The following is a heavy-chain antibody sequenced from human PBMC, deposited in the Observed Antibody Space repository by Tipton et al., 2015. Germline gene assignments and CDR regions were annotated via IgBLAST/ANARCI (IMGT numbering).Heavy chain of an antibody. CDR3: ASLLLYGDYVHGLGY. Sequence: TLSLTCTVSGGSVSSANYYWSWIRQPPGKGLEWIGSIYYSGDMYYNPSLKSRVAMSVDTSNNHFSLRLTSLTASDTAVYYCASLLLYGDYVHGLGYWGRGTLVTVSS. CDR1: GGSVSSANYY. J-gene: IGHJ4*02. D-gene: IGHD4-17*01. V-gene: IGHV4-39*02. CDR2: IYYSGDM.